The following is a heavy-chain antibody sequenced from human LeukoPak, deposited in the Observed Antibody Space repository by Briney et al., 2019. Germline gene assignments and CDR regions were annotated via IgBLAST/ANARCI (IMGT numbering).Heavy chain of an antibody. CDR2: ITSSGAAT. CDR3: AKDRPNYYGSNGHYYKLNGDC. V-gene: IGHV3-23*01. J-gene: IGHJ4*02. D-gene: IGHD3-22*01. Sequence: GGSLRLSCAASGYTFSSYAMSWVRQAPGKGLEWVSSITSSGAATYYADSVKGRFTISRDNSDNTLYLQMNSLRAEDTAVYYCAKDRPNYYGSNGHYYKLNGDCWGQGTLVTVSS. CDR1: GYTFSSYA.